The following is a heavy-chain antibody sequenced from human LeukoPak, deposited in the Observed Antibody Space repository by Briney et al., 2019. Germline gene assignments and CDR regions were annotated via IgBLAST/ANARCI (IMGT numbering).Heavy chain of an antibody. V-gene: IGHV4-59*01. J-gene: IGHJ4*02. Sequence: SETLSLTCTVSGGSISSYYWSWIRQPSGKGLEWIGYIYYSGSTNYNPSLKSRVTISVDTSKNQFSLKLSSVTAADTAVYYCASAVSSSWIDYWGQGTLVTVSS. CDR3: ASAVSSSWIDY. CDR2: IYYSGST. D-gene: IGHD6-13*01. CDR1: GGSISSYY.